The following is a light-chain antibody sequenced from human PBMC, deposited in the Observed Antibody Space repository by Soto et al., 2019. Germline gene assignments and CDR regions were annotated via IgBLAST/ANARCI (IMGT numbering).Light chain of an antibody. V-gene: IGKV1-39*01. Sequence: DIQMTQSPLFLPASLGDTVTITCRASQNIGGHLNWYQQRPGKAPNLLIFAASNLETGAPSRFSGSRSGTDFTLTITSLQPEDFATYYCQQSYSTPFTFGPGTRLDNK. CDR1: QNIGGH. CDR2: AAS. CDR3: QQSYSTPFT. J-gene: IGKJ5*01.